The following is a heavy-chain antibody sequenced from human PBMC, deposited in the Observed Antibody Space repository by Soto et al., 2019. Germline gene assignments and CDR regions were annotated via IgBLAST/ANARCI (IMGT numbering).Heavy chain of an antibody. CDR2: INPNSGGT. CDR1: EYTFTGYY. Sequence: GASVKVSCKASEYTFTGYYMHWVRQAPGQGLEWMGWINPNSGGTNYAQKFQGWVTMTRDTSISTAYMELSRLRSDDTAVYYCARGSYYYDSSGFLWFDPWGQGTLVTVSS. J-gene: IGHJ5*02. D-gene: IGHD3-22*01. CDR3: ARGSYYYDSSGFLWFDP. V-gene: IGHV1-2*04.